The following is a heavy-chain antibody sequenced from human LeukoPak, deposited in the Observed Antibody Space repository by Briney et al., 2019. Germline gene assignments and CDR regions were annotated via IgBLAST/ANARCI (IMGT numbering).Heavy chain of an antibody. CDR1: GYTFTTYA. CDR2: INTNTGNP. V-gene: IGHV7-4-1*02. J-gene: IGHJ4*02. D-gene: IGHD5-18*01. Sequence: ASVKVSCKTSGYTFTTYAISWVRQAPGQGLEWMGWINTNTGNPTYAQGFFTGRYVFSLDTSVNTAYLQITGLKADDTAVYYCGRDPKLGIRGYTYGYIDFWGQGTLVTVSS. CDR3: GRDPKLGIRGYTYGYIDF.